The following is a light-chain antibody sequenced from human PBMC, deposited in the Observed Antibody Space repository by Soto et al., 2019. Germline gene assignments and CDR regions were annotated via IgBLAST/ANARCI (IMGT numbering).Light chain of an antibody. V-gene: IGKV1-5*03. CDR1: QNVSNW. CDR3: QQYSKEST. Sequence: DVEMTQSPSTLPTSIGDRVTINCRASQNVSNWLAWYQQKPGKAPKLLIYKASRLESGVPSRFSASGSGTDFTLTINGLQSDHFATYFCQQYSKESTFGQGTKREIK. CDR2: KAS. J-gene: IGKJ2*01.